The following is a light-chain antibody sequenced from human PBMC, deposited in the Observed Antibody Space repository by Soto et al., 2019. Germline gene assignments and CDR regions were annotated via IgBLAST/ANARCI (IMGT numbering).Light chain of an antibody. CDR1: SSDVGGYNY. CDR3: TSYAGGNNV. J-gene: IGLJ1*01. Sequence: QSVLTQPPSASGSPGQSVTISCTGTSSDVGGYNYVSWYQQHPGKVPKLMVYVVNKRPSGVPDRVSGSKSGNTASLTVSGLKAEEEADYDCTSYAGGNNVFGTGTKLTVL. CDR2: VVN. V-gene: IGLV2-8*01.